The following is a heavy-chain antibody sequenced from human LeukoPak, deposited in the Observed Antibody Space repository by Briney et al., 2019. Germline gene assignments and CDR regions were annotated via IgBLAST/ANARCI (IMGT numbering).Heavy chain of an antibody. J-gene: IGHJ4*02. CDR2: IHTSGST. Sequence: SQTLSLTCTVSGGSIDTYYWSWIRQPAGKGLEWIGHIHTSGSTNYNPSLKSRVTMSVDTSKNQFSLKVNSVTAADTAVYYCAKEGMIRGVIDYWGQGGLVTVSS. V-gene: IGHV4-4*07. CDR1: GGSIDTYY. D-gene: IGHD3-10*01. CDR3: AKEGMIRGVIDY.